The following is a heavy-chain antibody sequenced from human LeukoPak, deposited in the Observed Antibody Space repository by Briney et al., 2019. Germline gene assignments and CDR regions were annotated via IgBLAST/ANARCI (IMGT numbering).Heavy chain of an antibody. V-gene: IGHV3-53*01. CDR1: GFTLSSNY. J-gene: IGHJ6*02. CDR3: ARERRFSRDGYKREYYYGMDV. CDR2: IYSGGST. Sequence: GGSLRLSCAASGFTLSSNYMSWVRQAPGKGREWVSVIYSGGSTYYADSVTGRFTITRDNAKNTLYLQMNSLRAEDTAVYYCARERRFSRDGYKREYYYGMDVWGQGTTVTVSS. D-gene: IGHD5-12*01.